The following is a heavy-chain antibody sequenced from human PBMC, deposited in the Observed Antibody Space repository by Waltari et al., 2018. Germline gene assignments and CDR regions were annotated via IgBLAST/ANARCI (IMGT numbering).Heavy chain of an antibody. Sequence: QVQLQQWGAGLLKPSETLSLTCAVYGGSFSGYYWSWIRQPPGKGLEWIGEINHSGSTNYTPSLKRRVTISVDTSKNQFSLKLSSVTAADTAVYYCARNGAAARRTATYYYYYYMDVWGKGTTVTISS. CDR2: INHSGST. CDR3: ARNGAAARRTATYYYYYYMDV. V-gene: IGHV4-34*01. J-gene: IGHJ6*03. D-gene: IGHD6-13*01. CDR1: GGSFSGYY.